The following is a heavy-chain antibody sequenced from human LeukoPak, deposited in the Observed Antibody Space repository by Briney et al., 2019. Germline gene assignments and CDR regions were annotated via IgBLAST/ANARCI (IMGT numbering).Heavy chain of an antibody. D-gene: IGHD6-13*01. J-gene: IGHJ5*02. CDR1: GFTFDDYA. V-gene: IGHV3-9*01. CDR2: ISWNSGSI. Sequence: GGSLRLSCAASGFTFDDYAMHWVRQAPGKGLEWVSGISWNSGSIGYADSVKGRFTISRDNAKNSLYLQMNSLRAEDTALYYCAKDLAAAESGWFDPWGQGILVTVSS. CDR3: AKDLAAAESGWFDP.